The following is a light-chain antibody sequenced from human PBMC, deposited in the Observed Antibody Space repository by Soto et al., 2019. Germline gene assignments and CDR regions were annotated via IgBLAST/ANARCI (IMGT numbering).Light chain of an antibody. V-gene: IGKV1-6*01. CDR1: QDIRND. Sequence: AIQVTQSPSSLSASVGYRFTITCRASQDIRNDLAWYQQKPGQAPNLLIFAAFNLQSGVPSRFSGGGSGTHFTLTISSLQPDDFASYFCLQYYNFSWTFGQGTTGDIK. J-gene: IGKJ1*01. CDR3: LQYYNFSWT. CDR2: AAF.